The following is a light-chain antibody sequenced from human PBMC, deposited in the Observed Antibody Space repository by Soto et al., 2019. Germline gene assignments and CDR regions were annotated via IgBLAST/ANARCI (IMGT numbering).Light chain of an antibody. CDR2: DAS. Sequence: EIVLTQSPATLSLSPGERATLSCRASQSVSNYLAWFQQKPGQAPRLLIYDASNRATGIPARFSGSGSGTDFTLTISSLEPEDLAVYYCQQRSIWPLLTFGGGTKVEI. J-gene: IGKJ4*01. V-gene: IGKV3-11*01. CDR1: QSVSNY. CDR3: QQRSIWPLLT.